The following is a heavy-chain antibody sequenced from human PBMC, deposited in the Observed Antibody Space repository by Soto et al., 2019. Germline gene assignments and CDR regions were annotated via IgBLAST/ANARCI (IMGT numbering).Heavy chain of an antibody. V-gene: IGHV1-24*01. CDR3: ATDLHRANSWFDP. Sequence: ASVKVSCKVSGYTLTELSMHWVRQAPGKGLEWMGGFDPEDSETIYAQKFQGRVTMTEDTSTDTAYMELSSLRSEDTAVYYCATDLHRANSWFDPWGQGTLVTVSS. CDR1: GYTLTELS. J-gene: IGHJ5*02. CDR2: FDPEDSET.